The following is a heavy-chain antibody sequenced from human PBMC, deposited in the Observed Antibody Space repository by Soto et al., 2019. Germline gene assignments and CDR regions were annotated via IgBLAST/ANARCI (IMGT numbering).Heavy chain of an antibody. V-gene: IGHV3-23*01. Sequence: EVQLLESGGGLVQPGGSLRLSCAASGFTFSSYAMSWVRQAPGKGLEWVSAISGSGGSTYYADSVKGWFTISRDNSKNTLYLQMNSLRAEDTAVYYCAKVGYCSSTSCYAGGNYYYYYYMDVWGKGTTVTVSS. CDR3: AKVGYCSSTSCYAGGNYYYYYYMDV. J-gene: IGHJ6*03. CDR1: GFTFSSYA. CDR2: ISGSGGST. D-gene: IGHD2-2*01.